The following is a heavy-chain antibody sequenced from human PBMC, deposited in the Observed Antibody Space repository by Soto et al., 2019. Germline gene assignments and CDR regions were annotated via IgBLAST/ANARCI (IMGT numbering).Heavy chain of an antibody. Sequence: GESLKISCKASGYSFSFYWIGWVRQMPGKGLEWMAIMYPDDSDIRYSPSFEAHVTISADKSTNTAFLQWSSLKASDTAMYYCATAYVYDFENSNYYRDAFDIWGQGTLVTFSS. V-gene: IGHV5-51*01. CDR1: GYSFSFYW. CDR2: MYPDDSDI. CDR3: ATAYVYDFENSNYYRDAFDI. D-gene: IGHD3-22*01. J-gene: IGHJ3*02.